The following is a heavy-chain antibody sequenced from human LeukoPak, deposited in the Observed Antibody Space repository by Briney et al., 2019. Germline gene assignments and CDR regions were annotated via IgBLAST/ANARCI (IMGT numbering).Heavy chain of an antibody. J-gene: IGHJ4*02. CDR3: ARVVRGVITLDY. CDR1: GFSLGTRGVS. CDR2: LNWDGAK. Sequence: SGPRMVKPTQMLTLTCTLFGFSLGTRGVSVVWIRQPPAKALEWLALLNWDGAKRYRPSLKSRLTITKDTSKNQVVLTMTNMDPVDTATYYCARVVRGVITLDYWGQGTLVTVSS. V-gene: IGHV2-5*02. D-gene: IGHD3-10*01.